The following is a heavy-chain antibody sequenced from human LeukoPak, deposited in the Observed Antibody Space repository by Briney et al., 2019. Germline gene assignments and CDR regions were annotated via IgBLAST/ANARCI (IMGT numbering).Heavy chain of an antibody. CDR1: GFTVSSNY. CDR2: IYSGGST. V-gene: IGHV3-53*05. D-gene: IGHD6-19*01. J-gene: IGHJ3*02. Sequence: GGSLRLSCAASGFTVSSNYMSWVRQAPGKGLEWVSVIYSGGSTYYADSVKGRFSISRDNSKNTLYLQMNSLRAEDTAVYYCARALAVASLAAFDIWGQGTMVTVSS. CDR3: ARALAVASLAAFDI.